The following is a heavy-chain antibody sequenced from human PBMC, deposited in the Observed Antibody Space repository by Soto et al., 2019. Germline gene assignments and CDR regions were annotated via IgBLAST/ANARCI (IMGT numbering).Heavy chain of an antibody. CDR2: IYYSGST. V-gene: IGHV4-30-4*01. J-gene: IGHJ5*02. CDR3: AREGYYDSTLGWLDP. CDR1: GGSISSGDYY. Sequence: SETLSLTCTVSGGSISSGDYYWSWIRQPPGKGLEWIGYIYYSGSTYYNPSLKSRVTISVDTSKNQFSLKLSSVTAADTAVYYCAREGYYDSTLGWLDPWGQGTMVTVYS. D-gene: IGHD3-22*01.